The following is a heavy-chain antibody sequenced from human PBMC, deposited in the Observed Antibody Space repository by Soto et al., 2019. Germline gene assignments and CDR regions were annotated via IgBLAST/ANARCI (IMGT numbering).Heavy chain of an antibody. J-gene: IGHJ6*02. CDR3: ASGRYCSSTSCYRYYYYGMDV. CDR2: IIPIFGTA. D-gene: IGHD2-2*01. CDR1: GGTFSSYA. V-gene: IGHV1-69*13. Sequence: SVKVSCKASGGTFSSYAISWVRQAPGQGLEWMGGIIPIFGTANYAQKFQGRVTITADESTSTAYMELSSLRSEDTAVYYCASGRYCSSTSCYRYYYYGMDVWGQGTTVTVSS.